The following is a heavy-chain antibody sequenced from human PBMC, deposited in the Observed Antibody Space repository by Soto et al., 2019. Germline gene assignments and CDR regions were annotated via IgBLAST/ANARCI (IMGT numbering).Heavy chain of an antibody. D-gene: IGHD4-17*01. CDR2: IDTDGGGT. CDR1: GFTFRSHR. V-gene: IGHV3-74*01. J-gene: IGHJ4*02. Sequence: EVQLVESGGGLVQPGGSLRVSCAASGFTFRSHRIHWVRQAPGKGLEWVSRIDTDGGGTSYADSMKGRFTISTDNAENTVYLQMNGLRVEDTAVYYCATVFDVWGQGTPVTVSS. CDR3: ATVFDV.